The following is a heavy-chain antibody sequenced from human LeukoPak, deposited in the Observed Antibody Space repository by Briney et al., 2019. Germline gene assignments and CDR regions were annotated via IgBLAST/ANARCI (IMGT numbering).Heavy chain of an antibody. CDR3: ARDNYDILSCSYSWFDP. CDR1: GGSISSGGYS. V-gene: IGHV4-30-2*01. D-gene: IGHD3-9*01. J-gene: IGHJ5*02. Sequence: SQTLSLTCAVSGGSISSGGYSWSWIRQPPGKGLEWIGYIYHSGSTYYNPSLKSRVTISVDRSMNEFSLKLNSVTAADTAVYYCARDNYDILSCSYSWFDPWGQGTRVTVSS. CDR2: IYHSGST.